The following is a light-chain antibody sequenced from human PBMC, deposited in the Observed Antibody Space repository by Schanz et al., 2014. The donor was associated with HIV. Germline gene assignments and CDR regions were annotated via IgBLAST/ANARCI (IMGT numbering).Light chain of an antibody. CDR2: GAS. J-gene: IGKJ4*01. CDR3: QKYNSAPFT. CDR1: QSVSSN. Sequence: EIVLTQSPATLSVSPGERATLSCRASQSVSSNVAWYQQKPGQAPSLLIYGASTRATGIPVRFSGSGSGTEFTLTISSLQPEDVATYYCQKYNSAPFTFGGGTKVEIK. V-gene: IGKV3-15*01.